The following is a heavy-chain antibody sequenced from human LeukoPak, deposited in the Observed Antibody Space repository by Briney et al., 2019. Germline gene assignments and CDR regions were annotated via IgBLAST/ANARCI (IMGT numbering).Heavy chain of an antibody. Sequence: SETLSLTCTVSGGSISGYYWNWIRQSPGKGLEWLGYIYYSGSTNYNPSLKSRVTISADTSENQVSLKLSAVTAADTAVYYCARARDWNYSLDYWGQGTLVTVSS. V-gene: IGHV4-59*01. CDR2: IYYSGST. CDR3: ARARDWNYSLDY. CDR1: GGSISGYY. D-gene: IGHD1-7*01. J-gene: IGHJ4*02.